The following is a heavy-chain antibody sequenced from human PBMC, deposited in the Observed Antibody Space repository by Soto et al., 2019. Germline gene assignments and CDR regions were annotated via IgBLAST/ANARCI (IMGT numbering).Heavy chain of an antibody. CDR1: GFTCSSYA. J-gene: IGHJ6*03. CDR3: AKGITIFGVVPPGYMDV. V-gene: IGHV3-23*01. CDR2: ISGSGGST. D-gene: IGHD3-3*01. Sequence: GGSLGLSCAASGFTCSSYAMSWVRQAPGKGLEWVSAISGSGGSTYYADSVKGRFTISRDNSKNTLYLQMNSLRAEDTAVYYCAKGITIFGVVPPGYMDVWGKGTTVTVSS.